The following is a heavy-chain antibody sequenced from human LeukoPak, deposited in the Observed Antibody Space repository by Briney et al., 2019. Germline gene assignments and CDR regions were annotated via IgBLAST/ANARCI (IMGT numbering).Heavy chain of an antibody. CDR2: IKQDGSEK. J-gene: IGHJ4*02. CDR3: ASPLITIFGVVTDY. D-gene: IGHD3-3*01. CDR1: GFTFSSYW. V-gene: IGHV3-7*01. Sequence: GGSLRLSCAASGFTFSSYWMSWVRQAPGQGLEWVANIKQDGSEKYYVDSVKGRFTISRDNAKNSLYLQMNSLRAEDTAVYYCASPLITIFGVVTDYWGQGTLVTVSS.